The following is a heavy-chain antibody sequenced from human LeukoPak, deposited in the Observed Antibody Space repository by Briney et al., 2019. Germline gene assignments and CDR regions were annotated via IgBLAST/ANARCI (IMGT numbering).Heavy chain of an antibody. CDR3: ARDGRRYSSGWYPTLYYFDY. J-gene: IGHJ4*02. V-gene: IGHV3-30*04. CDR2: ISYDGSNK. CDR1: GFTFSSYA. Sequence: PGGSLRLSCAASGFTFSSYAMHWVRQAPGKGLEWVAVISYDGSNKYYADSVKGRFTISRDNSKNTLYLQTNSLRAEDTAVYYCARDGRRYSSGWYPTLYYFDYWGQGTLVTVSS. D-gene: IGHD6-19*01.